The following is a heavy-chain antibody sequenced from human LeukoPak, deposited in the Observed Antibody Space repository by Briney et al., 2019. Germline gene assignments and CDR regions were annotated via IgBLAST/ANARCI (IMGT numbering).Heavy chain of an antibody. CDR2: IYYSGIT. Sequence: PSETLSLTCTVSGGSISRYYWSWIRQPPGKGLEWIGYIYYSGITNYNPSLKSRVTISVDTSKNPFSLKLSSVTAADTAMYYCARDHQMSGTYSYYFDYWGQGTLVTVSS. CDR3: ARDHQMSGTYSYYFDY. CDR1: GGSISRYY. V-gene: IGHV4-59*01. D-gene: IGHD1-26*01. J-gene: IGHJ4*02.